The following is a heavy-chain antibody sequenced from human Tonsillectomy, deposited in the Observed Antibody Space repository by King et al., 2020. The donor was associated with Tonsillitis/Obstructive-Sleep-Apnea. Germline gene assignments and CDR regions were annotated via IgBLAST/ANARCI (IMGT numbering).Heavy chain of an antibody. V-gene: IGHV1-46*01. J-gene: IGHJ3*02. CDR2: INPSGGST. CDR3: ATQRDYDFWSGFYGPPDDDAFDI. CDR1: GYSFISYY. Sequence: QLVQSGAEVKKPGASVKVSCKASGYSFISYYMHWVRQAPGQGLEWMGIINPSGGSTNYAQKFHGRVTMTRDTSTSTLYMELSSLRSEDTAVYYCATQRDYDFWSGFYGPPDDDAFDIWGQGTMVTVSS. D-gene: IGHD3-3*01.